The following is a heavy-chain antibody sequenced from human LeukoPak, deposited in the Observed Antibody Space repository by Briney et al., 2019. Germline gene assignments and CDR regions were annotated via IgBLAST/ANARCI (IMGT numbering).Heavy chain of an antibody. J-gene: IGHJ6*02. CDR2: ISAYNGHT. D-gene: IGHD6-13*01. CDR1: GYTFTSYG. CDR3: ARDLGIAAAGNYYYYGMDV. V-gene: IGHV1-18*01. Sequence: SVKLSCKASGYTFTSYGISWVRQAPGQGLEWMGWISAYNGHTNYAQKLQGRVTMTTDTSTSTAYMELRSLRSDDTAVYYCARDLGIAAAGNYYYYGMDVWGQGTTVTGSS.